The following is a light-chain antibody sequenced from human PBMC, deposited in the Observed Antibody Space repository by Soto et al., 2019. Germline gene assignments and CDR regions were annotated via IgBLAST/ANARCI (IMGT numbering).Light chain of an antibody. Sequence: QSALTQPRSVSGSPGQSVTISCTGTSSDVGGYNYVSWYQQHPGKAPKLMIYDVSKRPSGVPDRFSGSRSGTSASLAISGLRSEDEGDYYCASWDDSLRGPGFGGGTKVTVL. V-gene: IGLV2-11*01. CDR1: SSDVGGYNY. J-gene: IGLJ3*02. CDR3: ASWDDSLRGPG. CDR2: DVS.